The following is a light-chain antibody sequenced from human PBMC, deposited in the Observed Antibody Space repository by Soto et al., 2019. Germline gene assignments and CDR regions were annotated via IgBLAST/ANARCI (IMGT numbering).Light chain of an antibody. CDR2: GTS. J-gene: IGKJ1*01. CDR1: QSVSSGN. Sequence: EIVLTQSPATLSLSPGERATLSCRASQSVSSGNLAWYQQKPGQAPRLLIYGTSTRATGIPARFSGSGSGTEFILTISSLQSEDFAVYYCHEYNTWPWTFGQGTKVDIK. V-gene: IGKV3-15*01. CDR3: HEYNTWPWT.